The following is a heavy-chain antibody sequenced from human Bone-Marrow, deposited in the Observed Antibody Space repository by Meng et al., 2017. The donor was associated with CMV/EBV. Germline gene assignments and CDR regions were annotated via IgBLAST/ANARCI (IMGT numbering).Heavy chain of an antibody. Sequence: ASVKVSCKASGYNFTGYYIHWVRQAPGQGLEWMGIINPSGGSTSYAEKFQGRVTMTRDTSTSTAYMELISLRSEDTAVYYCARGGYSSSYPGYWGQGTLVTVSS. CDR3: ARGGYSSSYPGY. CDR1: GYNFTGYY. V-gene: IGHV1-46*01. J-gene: IGHJ4*02. CDR2: INPSGGST. D-gene: IGHD6-19*01.